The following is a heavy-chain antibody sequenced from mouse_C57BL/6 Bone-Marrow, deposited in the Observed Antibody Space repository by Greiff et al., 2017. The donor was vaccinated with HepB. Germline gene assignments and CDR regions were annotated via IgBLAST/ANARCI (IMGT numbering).Heavy chain of an antibody. CDR3: ARDGYYPYYFDY. D-gene: IGHD2-3*01. Sequence: EVMLVEPGGGLVKPGGSLKLSCAASGFTFSSYTMPWVRQTPEKRLEWVATISGGGGNTYYPDSVKGRFTISRDIAKNTLYLQMSSLRSEDTALYYCARDGYYPYYFDYWGQGTTLTVSS. CDR1: GFTFSSYT. J-gene: IGHJ2*01. CDR2: ISGGGGNT. V-gene: IGHV5-9*01.